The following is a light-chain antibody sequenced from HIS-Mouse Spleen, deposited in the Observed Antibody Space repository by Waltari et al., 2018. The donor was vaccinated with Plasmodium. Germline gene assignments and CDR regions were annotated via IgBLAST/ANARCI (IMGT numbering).Light chain of an antibody. CDR1: SSAVGRYNP. Sequence: QSALTQPASVSGSPGQSITISCTGTSSAVGRYNPVSWSQQHPGHAPTPMIYEGSKRPSGVSKRCSGSKSGTTASLTLSGLQAEDEADYCCCSYAGSSTFVVFGGGTKLTVL. CDR2: EGS. J-gene: IGLJ2*01. V-gene: IGLV2-23*03. CDR3: CSYAGSSTFVV.